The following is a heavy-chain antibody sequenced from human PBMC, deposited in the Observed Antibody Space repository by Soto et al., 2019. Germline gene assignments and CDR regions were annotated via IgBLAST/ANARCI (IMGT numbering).Heavy chain of an antibody. CDR1: GYTFTGYY. J-gene: IGHJ6*02. CDR3: AREGFKSRDYDFWSGYYTGMDYHYGMDV. V-gene: IGHV1-2*04. D-gene: IGHD3-3*01. CDR2: INPNSGGT. Sequence: ASVKVSCKASGYTFTGYYMHWVRQAPGQGLEWMGWINPNSGGTNYAQKFQGWVTMTRDTSISTAYMELSRLRSDDTAVYYCAREGFKSRDYDFWSGYYTGMDYHYGMDVWGQGTTVTVSS.